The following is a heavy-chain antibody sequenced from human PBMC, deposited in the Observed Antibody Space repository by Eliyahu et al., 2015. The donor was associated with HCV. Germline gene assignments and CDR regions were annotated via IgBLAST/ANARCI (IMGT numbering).Heavy chain of an antibody. CDR3: ARHLGVTGTTSLDP. Sequence: QLQLQESGPGLGKPSETLSLTCXVSGGSXXSXSYXWGWIRQPPRKGLEWIGSIYYSGXTYYNPSLKSRVTISVHTSKNQFSLKLSSVTAADTAVYYCARHLGVTGTTSLDPWGQGTLVTVSS. CDR2: IYYSGXT. CDR1: GGSXXSXSYX. D-gene: IGHD1-20*01. V-gene: IGHV4-39*01. J-gene: IGHJ5*02.